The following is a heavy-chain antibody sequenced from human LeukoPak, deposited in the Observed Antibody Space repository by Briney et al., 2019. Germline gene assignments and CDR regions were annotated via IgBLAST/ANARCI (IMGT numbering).Heavy chain of an antibody. CDR3: ARSSLRGTPTWFDP. CDR1: GGSISSGDYY. V-gene: IGHV4-30-4*01. J-gene: IGHJ5*02. Sequence: SETLSLTCPVSGGSISSGDYYWSWIRQPPGKGLEWIGYIYYSGSAYYNPSLKSRVTMSVDTSKNQFSLELTSVTAADTAVYYCARSSLRGTPTWFDPWGQGILVTVSS. CDR2: IYYSGSA.